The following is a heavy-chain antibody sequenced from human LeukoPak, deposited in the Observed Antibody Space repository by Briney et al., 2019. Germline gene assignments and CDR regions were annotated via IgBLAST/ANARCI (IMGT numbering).Heavy chain of an antibody. D-gene: IGHD3-9*01. CDR2: FDPEDGET. Sequence: ASVKVSCKVSGYTLTELSMHWVRQAPGKGLEWMGGFDPEDGETIYAQKFQGRVTMTEDTSTDTAYMELSSLRSEDTAVYYCARDTRDYDILTGTAVDYWGQGPRVTVSS. CDR3: ARDTRDYDILTGTAVDY. J-gene: IGHJ4*02. CDR1: GYTLTELS. V-gene: IGHV1-24*01.